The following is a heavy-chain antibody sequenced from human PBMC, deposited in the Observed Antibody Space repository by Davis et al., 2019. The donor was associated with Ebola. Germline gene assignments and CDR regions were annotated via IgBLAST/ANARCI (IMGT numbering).Heavy chain of an antibody. Sequence: GGSLRLSCAASGFTVSSNYMSWVRQAPGKGLEWVSTISVNGGSTYYADSMKGRFTISRDNSKNTLYLQMNSLRAEDTAVYYCARHASGDFWYFGLWGRGTLVTVSS. J-gene: IGHJ2*01. CDR3: ARHASGDFWYFGL. D-gene: IGHD3-10*01. V-gene: IGHV3-23*01. CDR1: GFTVSSNY. CDR2: ISVNGGST.